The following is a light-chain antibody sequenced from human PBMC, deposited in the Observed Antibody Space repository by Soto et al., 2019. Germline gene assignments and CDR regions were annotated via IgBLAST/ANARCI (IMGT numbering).Light chain of an antibody. CDR3: SSYACSNNFVL. Sequence: QSVLTQPPSASGSPGQSVTISCTGTSSDVGGYNYVSWYQQHPGKAPKLMIYEVSKRPSGVPDRFSGSKSGNTASLTVSGLQAEDEADYYCSSYACSNNFVLFCGGTNLTVL. J-gene: IGLJ2*01. CDR2: EVS. CDR1: SSDVGGYNY. V-gene: IGLV2-8*01.